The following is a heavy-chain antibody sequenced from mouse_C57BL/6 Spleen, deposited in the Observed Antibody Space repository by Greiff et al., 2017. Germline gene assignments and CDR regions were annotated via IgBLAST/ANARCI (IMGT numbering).Heavy chain of an antibody. J-gene: IGHJ2*01. D-gene: IGHD2-4*01. Sequence: EVKLMESGPGLVKPSQSLSLTCSVTGYSITSGYYWNWIRQLPGNKLEWMGYISYDGSNNYNPALKNRISITRDTSKNQFFLKLNSVTTEDTATYYCARGDYYDYTMDYWGQGTTLTVSS. CDR3: ARGDYYDYTMDY. V-gene: IGHV3-6*01. CDR1: GYSITSGYY. CDR2: ISYDGSN.